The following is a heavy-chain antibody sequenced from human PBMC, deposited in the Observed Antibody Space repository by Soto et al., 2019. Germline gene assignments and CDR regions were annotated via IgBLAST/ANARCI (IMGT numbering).Heavy chain of an antibody. D-gene: IGHD3-22*01. CDR3: ARANYDSSGYLFDY. V-gene: IGHV3-7*01. Sequence: GGSLRLSCAASGFTFSSYWMSWVRQAPGKGLEWVANIKQDGSEKYYVDSVKGRFTISRDNAKNSLYLQMNSLRAEDTAVYYCARANYDSSGYLFDYWGQGTLVTVSS. CDR1: GFTFSSYW. CDR2: IKQDGSEK. J-gene: IGHJ4*02.